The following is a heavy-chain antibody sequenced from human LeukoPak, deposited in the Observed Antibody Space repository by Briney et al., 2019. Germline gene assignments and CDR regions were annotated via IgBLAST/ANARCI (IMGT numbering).Heavy chain of an antibody. Sequence: SVKLSCKASGGTFSSYTISWVRQAPGQGLEWMGRIIPILGIANYAQKFQGRVTITADKSTSTAYMELSSLRSEDTAVYYCARSSIAARPPFDYWGQGTLVTVSS. CDR2: IIPILGIA. V-gene: IGHV1-69*02. D-gene: IGHD6-6*01. CDR3: ARSSIAARPPFDY. CDR1: GGTFSSYT. J-gene: IGHJ4*02.